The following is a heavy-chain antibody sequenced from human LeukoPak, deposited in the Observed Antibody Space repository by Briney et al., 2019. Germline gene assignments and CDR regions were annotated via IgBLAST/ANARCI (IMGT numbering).Heavy chain of an antibody. J-gene: IGHJ5*02. CDR3: ARGKGDYDILTGYYEGGYNWFDP. D-gene: IGHD3-9*01. CDR1: GGSISSGGYY. V-gene: IGHV4-31*03. Sequence: PSQTLSLTCTVSGGSISSGGYYWSWIRPHPGKGLEWIGYIYYSGSTYYNPSLKSRVTISVDTSKNQFSLKLSSVTAADTAVYYCARGKGDYDILTGYYEGGYNWFDPWGQGTLVTVSS. CDR2: IYYSGST.